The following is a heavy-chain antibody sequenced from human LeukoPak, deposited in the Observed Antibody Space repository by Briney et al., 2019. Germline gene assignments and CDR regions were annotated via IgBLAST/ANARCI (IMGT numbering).Heavy chain of an antibody. CDR2: INSDGSSI. V-gene: IGHV3-74*01. CDR1: GFTFSSYW. CDR3: ARETSTGKYPQNVPDY. D-gene: IGHD2-8*02. J-gene: IGHJ4*02. Sequence: GGSLRLSCAASGFTFSSYWMHWVRQAPGKGLVWVSRINSDGSSIAYADSVQGRFTISRDNAKNTLYLQVSSLSVEDTAVYYCARETSTGKYPQNVPDYWGQGTLGTVSS.